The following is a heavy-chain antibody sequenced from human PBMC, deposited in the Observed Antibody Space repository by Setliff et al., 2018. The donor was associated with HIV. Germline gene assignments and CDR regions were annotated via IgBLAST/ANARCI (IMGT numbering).Heavy chain of an antibody. CDR2: AYYSGST. CDR1: GDGISSWQ. Sequence: SETLSLTCTVSGDGISSWQWSWIRQPPGKALEWIGYAYYSGSTNYNPSLKSRVTISVDTSKHQFSLKLSSVTAADTAVYYCARVQMAYAAFDVWGQGTMVTVS. CDR3: ARVQMAYAAFDV. V-gene: IGHV4-59*01. D-gene: IGHD4-17*01. J-gene: IGHJ3*01.